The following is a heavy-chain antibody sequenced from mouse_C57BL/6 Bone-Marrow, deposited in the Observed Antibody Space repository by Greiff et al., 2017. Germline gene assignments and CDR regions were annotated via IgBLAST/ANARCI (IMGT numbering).Heavy chain of an antibody. CDR1: GYAFSSYW. D-gene: IGHD2-4*01. V-gene: IGHV1-80*01. CDR3: ARGRTYYYDGFAY. Sequence: VKLMESGAELVKPGASVKISCKASGYAFSSYWMNWVKQRPGKGLEWIGQFHPGDGDTNYNGKFKGKATLTAAKSSSTAYLQLSSLTSEDSAVYYCARGRTYYYDGFAYWGQGTLVTVSA. CDR2: FHPGDGDT. J-gene: IGHJ3*01.